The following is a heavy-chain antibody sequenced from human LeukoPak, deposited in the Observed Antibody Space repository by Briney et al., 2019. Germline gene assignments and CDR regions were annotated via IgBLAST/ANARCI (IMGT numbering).Heavy chain of an antibody. J-gene: IGHJ5*02. CDR3: ARGGARYLDS. V-gene: IGHV3-7*01. CDR2: MKEDGSEI. CDR1: GFSFSSYT. D-gene: IGHD3-9*01. Sequence: GGSLRLSCVASGFSFSSYTMSWVRQAPGKGLEWVAKMKEDGSEIYYVDSVKGRFTICRDNAKNSLCLQMSSLTVEDTAGYYCARGGARYLDSWGQGTLVTVSS.